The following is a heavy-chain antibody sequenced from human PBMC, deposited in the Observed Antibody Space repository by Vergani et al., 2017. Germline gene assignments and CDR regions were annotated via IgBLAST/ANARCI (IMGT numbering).Heavy chain of an antibody. V-gene: IGHV3-30*02. CDR1: GFTFSSYG. Sequence: VQLVESGGGVVQPGGSLRLSCAASGFTFSSYGMHWVRQAPGKGLEWVAFIRYDGSNKYYADSVKGRFTISRDNSKNTLYLQMNSLRAEDTAVYYCAKTLDYYYYYMDVWGKGTTVTVSS. CDR3: AKTLDYYYYYMDV. J-gene: IGHJ6*03. CDR2: IRYDGSNK.